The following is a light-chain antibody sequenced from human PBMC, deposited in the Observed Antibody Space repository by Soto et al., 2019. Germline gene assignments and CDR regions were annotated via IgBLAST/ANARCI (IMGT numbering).Light chain of an antibody. CDR1: QSVSSY. CDR2: DAS. CDR3: QQRSNWPIP. Sequence: EIVLTQSPATLSLSPGERATLSCRASQSVSSYLAWYQQKPGQPPRLLIHDASNRATGIPARFSGSGSGTDVTLTISSLEPEEFAVYYCQQRSNWPIPVGQGTRLEIK. V-gene: IGKV3-11*01. J-gene: IGKJ5*01.